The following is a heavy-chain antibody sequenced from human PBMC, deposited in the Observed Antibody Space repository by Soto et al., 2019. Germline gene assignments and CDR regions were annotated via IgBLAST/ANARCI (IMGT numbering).Heavy chain of an antibody. J-gene: IGHJ4*02. Sequence: RRLACAASGFTFSSYWMHWVRQAPGKGLVWVSRINSDGSSTSYADSVKGRFTISRDNAKNTLYLQMNSLRAEDTAVYYCAVAVAGPTAIGYWGQGTLVTVSS. CDR3: AVAVAGPTAIGY. CDR1: GFTFSSYW. V-gene: IGHV3-74*01. CDR2: INSDGSST. D-gene: IGHD6-19*01.